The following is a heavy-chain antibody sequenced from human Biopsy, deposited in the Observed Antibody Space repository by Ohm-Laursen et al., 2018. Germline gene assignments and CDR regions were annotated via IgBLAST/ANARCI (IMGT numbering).Heavy chain of an antibody. V-gene: IGHV4-4*07. Sequence: GTLSLTCSVSGGFISSYYWSWIRQSAERGLEWIGRIYIDGTSDYNPSLKNRVSMSVDSSKKQFSLRLTSLSVADTAKYYCARAPPLIRGVLESWFDPWGQGILVTVSS. CDR1: GGFISSYY. CDR3: ARAPPLIRGVLESWFDP. D-gene: IGHD3-10*01. J-gene: IGHJ5*02. CDR2: IYIDGTS.